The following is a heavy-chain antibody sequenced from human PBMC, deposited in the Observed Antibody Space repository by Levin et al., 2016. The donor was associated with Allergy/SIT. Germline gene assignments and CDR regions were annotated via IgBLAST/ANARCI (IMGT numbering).Heavy chain of an antibody. CDR1: GGSFSGYY. J-gene: IGHJ5*02. Sequence: SETLSLTCAVYGGSFSGYYWSWIRQPPGKGLEWIGEINHSGSTNYNPSLKSRVTISVDTSKNQFSLKLSSVTAADTAVYYCARRAVTITIFGVVNWFDPWGQGTLVTVSS. CDR2: INHSGST. CDR3: ARRAVTITIFGVVNWFDP. V-gene: IGHV4-34*01. D-gene: IGHD3-3*01.